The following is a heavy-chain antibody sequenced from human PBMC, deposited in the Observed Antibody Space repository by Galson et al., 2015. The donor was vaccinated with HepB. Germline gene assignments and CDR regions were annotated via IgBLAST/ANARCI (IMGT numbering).Heavy chain of an antibody. D-gene: IGHD3-22*01. CDR2: IGGSGGNT. CDR3: AKDLDSSAYFYFGDY. J-gene: IGHJ4*02. V-gene: IGHV3-23*01. Sequence: SLRLSCAGSGFTFTNYAMSWVRQAPGKGLEWVSSIGGSGGNTFYANSVKGRFTIPRDNSKNTLYLQMNSLRAEDTAIYYCAKDLDSSAYFYFGDYWGQGTLVTVSS. CDR1: GFTFTNYA.